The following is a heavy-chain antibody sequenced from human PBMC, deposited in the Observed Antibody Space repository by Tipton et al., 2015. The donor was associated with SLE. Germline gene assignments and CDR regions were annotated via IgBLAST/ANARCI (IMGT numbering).Heavy chain of an antibody. CDR3: ARDHWSGQRWFDP. D-gene: IGHD3-3*01. CDR2: IYTSGST. CDR1: GGSISSGSYY. Sequence: TLSLTCTVSGGSISSGSYYWSWIRQPAGKGLEWIGRIYTSGSTNYNPSLKSRVTMSVDTSKNQFSLKLTSVTAADTAVYYCARDHWSGQRWFDPWGQGTLVTVSS. V-gene: IGHV4-61*02. J-gene: IGHJ5*02.